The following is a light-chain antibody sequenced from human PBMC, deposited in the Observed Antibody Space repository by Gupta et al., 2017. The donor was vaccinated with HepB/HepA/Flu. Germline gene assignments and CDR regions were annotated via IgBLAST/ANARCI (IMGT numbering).Light chain of an antibody. Sequence: EIVLTQSPATLSLSPGERVTLSCRASQSVSSYLAWYQQKPGQAPRLLIYDASNRATGIPARFSGSGSGTDFTLIISSLEPEDFALYYCQQRGNWPLTFGGGTKVEIK. CDR2: DAS. J-gene: IGKJ4*01. CDR3: QQRGNWPLT. CDR1: QSVSSY. V-gene: IGKV3-11*01.